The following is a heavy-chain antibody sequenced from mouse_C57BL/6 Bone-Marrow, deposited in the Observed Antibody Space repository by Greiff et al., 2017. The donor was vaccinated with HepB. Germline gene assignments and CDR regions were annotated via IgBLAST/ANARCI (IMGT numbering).Heavy chain of an antibody. CDR1: GYAFSSYW. CDR2: IYPGDGDT. V-gene: IGHV1-80*01. CDR3: AREGLRYPAWFAY. J-gene: IGHJ3*01. D-gene: IGHD1-1*01. Sequence: QVQLKESGAELVKPGASVKISCKASGYAFSSYWMNWVKQRPGKGLEWIGQIYPGDGDTNYNGKFKGKATLTADKSSSTAYMQLSSLTSEDSAVYFCAREGLRYPAWFAYWGQGTLVTVSA.